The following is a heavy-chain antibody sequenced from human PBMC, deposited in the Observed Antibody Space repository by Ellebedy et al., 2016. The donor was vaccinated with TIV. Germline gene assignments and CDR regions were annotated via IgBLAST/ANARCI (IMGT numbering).Heavy chain of an antibody. CDR2: IIPIFGTA. V-gene: IGHV1-69*13. J-gene: IGHJ6*02. CDR3: LINPLDYYYYGMDV. D-gene: IGHD1-14*01. Sequence: SVKVSXXASGGTFSSYAISWVRQAPGQGLEWMGGIIPIFGTANYAQKFQGRVTITADESTSTAYMELSSLRSEDTAVYYCLINPLDYYYYGMDVWGQGTTVTVSS. CDR1: GGTFSSYA.